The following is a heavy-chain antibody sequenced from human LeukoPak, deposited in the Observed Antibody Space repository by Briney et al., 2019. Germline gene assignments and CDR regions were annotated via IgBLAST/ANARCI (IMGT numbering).Heavy chain of an antibody. Sequence: PSETLSLTCTVSGGSICSYYWSWIRQPPGKGLEWIGYIYYSGSSNYNPSLKSRVTISVDTSKNQFSLKLSSVTAADTAVYYCARGGWDYDILTGYYRRYFGYWGQGTLVTVSS. CDR2: IYYSGSS. CDR1: GGSICSYY. CDR3: ARGGWDYDILTGYYRRYFGY. D-gene: IGHD3-9*01. V-gene: IGHV4-59*01. J-gene: IGHJ4*02.